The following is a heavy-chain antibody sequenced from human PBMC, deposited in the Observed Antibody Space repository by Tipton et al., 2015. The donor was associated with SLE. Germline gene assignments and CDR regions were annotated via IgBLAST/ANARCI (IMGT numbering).Heavy chain of an antibody. V-gene: IGHV4-4*08. CDR3: ARETEDTGWIHSRDYIYYYYYVDV. D-gene: IGHD6-19*01. J-gene: IGHJ6*03. Sequence: LRLSCTVSGASVSSFCWNWIRQSPGKGLEWNACVCNSVSTNYDPSPKSRGTISVDTSKNQFSLELSSVTAADTAVYYCARETEDTGWIHSRDYIYYYYYVDVWGQGTTVTVSS. CDR2: VCNSVST. CDR1: GASVSSFC.